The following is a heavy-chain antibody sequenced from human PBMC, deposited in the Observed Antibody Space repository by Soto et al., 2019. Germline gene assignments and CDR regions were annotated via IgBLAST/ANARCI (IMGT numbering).Heavy chain of an antibody. CDR3: ARERVAYYYDSSGSQGWFDP. J-gene: IGHJ5*02. D-gene: IGHD3-22*01. V-gene: IGHV4-38-2*02. CDR2: IYHSGST. CDR1: GYSISSGYY. Sequence: PSETLSLTCAVSGYSISSGYYWGWIRQPPGKGLEWIGSIYHSGSTYYNPSLKSRVTISVDTSKSQFSLKLSSVTAADTAVYYCARERVAYYYDSSGSQGWFDPWGQGTLVTVSS.